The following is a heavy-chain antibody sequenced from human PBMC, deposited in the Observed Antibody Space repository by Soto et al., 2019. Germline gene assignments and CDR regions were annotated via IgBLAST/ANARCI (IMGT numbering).Heavy chain of an antibody. CDR1: GFIFSNYA. D-gene: IGHD1-7*01. V-gene: IGHV3-23*01. Sequence: EVQLLDSGGGLVQPGGSLRLSCAASGFIFSNYAMNWVRQAPGKGLEWVSVISSSGGLTDYTNSVKGRFTISRDTSRNALYLPMDSLRAEDTPGYYLAKGYRLGGNYDLDYWGPGTLVNVAT. J-gene: IGHJ4*02. CDR3: AKGYRLGGNYDLDY. CDR2: ISSSGGLT.